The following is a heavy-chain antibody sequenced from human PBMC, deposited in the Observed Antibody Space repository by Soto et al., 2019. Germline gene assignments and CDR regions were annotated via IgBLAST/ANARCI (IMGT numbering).Heavy chain of an antibody. J-gene: IGHJ5*02. Sequence: QITLKESGPTLVKPTQTLTLTCTFSGFSLSTSGVGVGWIRQPPGKALEWLALIYWDDDKRYSPSLKSRLTITKDTSKNQVVLTMTNVDPVDTATYYGAHDFWSGYYTERWCDPWGQGTLVTVSS. CDR2: IYWDDDK. D-gene: IGHD3-3*01. CDR3: AHDFWSGYYTERWCDP. CDR1: GFSLSTSGVG. V-gene: IGHV2-5*02.